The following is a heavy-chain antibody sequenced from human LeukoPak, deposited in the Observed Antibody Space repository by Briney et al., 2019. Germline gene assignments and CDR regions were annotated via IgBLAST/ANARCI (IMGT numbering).Heavy chain of an antibody. CDR3: AKDLTIFGGRGMDV. V-gene: IGHV3-30*18. J-gene: IGHJ6*02. CDR2: ISYDGSNK. D-gene: IGHD3-3*01. Sequence: GGSLRLSCAASGFTFSSYGMHWVRQAPGKGLEWVAVISYDGSNKYYADFVKGRFTISRDNSKNTLYLQMNSLRAEDTAVYYCAKDLTIFGGRGMDVWGQGTTVTVSS. CDR1: GFTFSSYG.